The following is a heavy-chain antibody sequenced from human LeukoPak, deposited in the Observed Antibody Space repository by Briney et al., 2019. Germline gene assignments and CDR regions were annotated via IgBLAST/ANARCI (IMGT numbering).Heavy chain of an antibody. CDR1: GFTFSSYW. Sequence: PGGSLRLSCAASGFTFSSYWMSWVRQAPGKGLEWVANIKQDGSEKYYVDSVKGRFTISRDNAKNSLYLQMNSLRAEDTAVYYCARDADVLLWFGELYRGAFDIWGQGTMVTVSS. CDR3: ARDADVLLWFGELYRGAFDI. CDR2: IKQDGSEK. D-gene: IGHD3-10*01. J-gene: IGHJ3*02. V-gene: IGHV3-7*01.